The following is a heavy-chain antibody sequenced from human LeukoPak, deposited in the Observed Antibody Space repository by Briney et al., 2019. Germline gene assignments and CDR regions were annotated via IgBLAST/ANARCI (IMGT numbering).Heavy chain of an antibody. Sequence: GGSLRLSCAASGFTFSSYAMSWVRQAPGKGLEWVSAISGSGGSTYYADSVKGRFTISRDNSKNTLYLQMNSLRAEDTAVYYCAKRNWWGILTGYYVYWGQGTLVTVSS. V-gene: IGHV3-23*01. CDR3: AKRNWWGILTGYYVY. CDR1: GFTFSSYA. J-gene: IGHJ4*02. CDR2: ISGSGGST. D-gene: IGHD3-9*01.